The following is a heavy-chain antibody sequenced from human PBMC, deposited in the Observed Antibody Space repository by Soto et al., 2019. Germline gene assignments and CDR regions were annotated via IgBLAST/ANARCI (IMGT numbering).Heavy chain of an antibody. D-gene: IGHD3-10*01. CDR3: ATTSYSGYYYNPLPKYYFDY. J-gene: IGHJ4*02. CDR2: INPNSGGT. CDR1: GYTFTGYY. Sequence: ASVKVSCKASGYTFTGYYIHWVRQAPGQGLEWVGWINPNSGGTVYAQEFQGRVTMTRDTSISTAYMELSRLRSDDTAVYYCATTSYSGYYYNPLPKYYFDYWGQGTLVTVSS. V-gene: IGHV1-2*02.